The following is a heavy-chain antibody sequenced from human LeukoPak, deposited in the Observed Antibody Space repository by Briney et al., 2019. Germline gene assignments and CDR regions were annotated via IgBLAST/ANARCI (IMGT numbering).Heavy chain of an antibody. CDR2: TYYRSKSYN. V-gene: IGHV6-1*01. Sequence: SQTLSLTCALSGDTFSSNSAAWDWIRQSPSRGLEWLGRTYYRSKSYNGYAVSVKIRITINPDTSKNQFSLQLNSVTPEDTAVYYCARSKGYFDYWGQGTLVTVSS. J-gene: IGHJ4*02. CDR3: ARSKGYFDY. D-gene: IGHD4-11*01. CDR1: GDTFSSNSAA.